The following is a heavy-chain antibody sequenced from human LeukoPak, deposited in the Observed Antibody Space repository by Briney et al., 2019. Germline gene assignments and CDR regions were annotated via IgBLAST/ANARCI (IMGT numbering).Heavy chain of an antibody. CDR2: IYDSGNT. CDR3: ARILERYFDAFDI. D-gene: IGHD2-15*01. V-gene: IGHV4-61*01. J-gene: IGHJ3*02. CDR1: GGSISSGSYY. Sequence: SETLSLTCTVSGGSISSGSYYWSWIRQVPGKGLEWIGHIYDSGNTNYNPSPKSRVTILADTSKSQFSLKLNSVTAADTAVYYCARILERYFDAFDIWGQGTMVTVSS.